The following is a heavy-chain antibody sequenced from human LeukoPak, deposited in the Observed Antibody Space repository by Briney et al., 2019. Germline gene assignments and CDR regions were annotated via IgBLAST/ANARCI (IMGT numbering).Heavy chain of an antibody. Sequence: KSGGSLRLSCAASGFTFSSYWMSWVRQAPGKGLEWVGRIKSKTDGGTTDYAAPVKGRFTISRDDSKNTLYLQMNSLKTEDTAVYYCTSITPAGYLDYWGQGTLVTVSS. J-gene: IGHJ4*02. V-gene: IGHV3-15*01. D-gene: IGHD6-13*01. CDR2: IKSKTDGGTT. CDR3: TSITPAGYLDY. CDR1: GFTFSSYW.